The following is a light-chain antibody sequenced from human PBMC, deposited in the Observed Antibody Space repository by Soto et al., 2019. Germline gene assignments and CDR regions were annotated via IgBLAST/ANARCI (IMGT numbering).Light chain of an antibody. CDR2: SNS. CDR1: SSNIGGNT. J-gene: IGLJ1*01. V-gene: IGLV1-44*01. Sequence: QSVLTQPPSASGTPGQRVTFPCSGSSSNIGGNTVSWFQHLPRTAPKLLIFSNSQRPSGVPDRFSGAKSGTSASLAISGLQSEDEANYYCATWDDGLSAYVFGTGTKVTVL. CDR3: ATWDDGLSAYV.